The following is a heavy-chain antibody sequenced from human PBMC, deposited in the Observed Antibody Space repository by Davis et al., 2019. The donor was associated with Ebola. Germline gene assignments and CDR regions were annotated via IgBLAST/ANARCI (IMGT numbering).Heavy chain of an antibody. D-gene: IGHD2/OR15-2a*01. CDR3: AKDNRNIWSEV. V-gene: IGHV1-69*13. Sequence: AASVKVSCKAVGGTLTSYAMTWVRQAPGQGLEWMGGIIPIFGSTNYAQKFQGRVTITADESTSTAYMELSSLRSEDTAIYYCAKDNRNIWSEVWGQGTMVTVSS. CDR1: GGTLTSYA. J-gene: IGHJ3*01. CDR2: IIPIFGST.